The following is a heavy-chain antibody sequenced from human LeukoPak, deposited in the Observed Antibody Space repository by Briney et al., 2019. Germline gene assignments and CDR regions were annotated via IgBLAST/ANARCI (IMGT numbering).Heavy chain of an antibody. CDR3: AKYSDYDYFDY. J-gene: IGHJ4*02. Sequence: GGSLRLSCAASGFTFSSYAMSWVRQAPGKGLEWVSGISNSGGTTYYADSVKGRFTISRDNSKNTLYLQMNSLRAEDTAVYYCAKYSDYDYFDYWGQGTVVTVSS. V-gene: IGHV3-23*01. CDR1: GFTFSSYA. D-gene: IGHD4-11*01. CDR2: ISNSGGTT.